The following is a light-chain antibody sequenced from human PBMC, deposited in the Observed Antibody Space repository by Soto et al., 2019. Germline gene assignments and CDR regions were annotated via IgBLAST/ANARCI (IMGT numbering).Light chain of an antibody. Sequence: EIVMTQSPATLSVSPGERATLSCRASQSVSSNLAWYQQKPGQAPRLLIYGASSRATGIPDRFSGSGSGTDFTLTLRRLEPEDFAVYYCQQYGSSPSITFGQGTRLEIK. CDR3: QQYGSSPSIT. CDR1: QSVSSN. V-gene: IGKV3-20*01. J-gene: IGKJ5*01. CDR2: GAS.